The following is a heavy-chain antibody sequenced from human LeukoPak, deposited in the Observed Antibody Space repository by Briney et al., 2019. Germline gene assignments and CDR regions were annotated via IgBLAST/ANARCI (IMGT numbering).Heavy chain of an antibody. J-gene: IGHJ4*02. CDR2: ISAYNGNT. Sequence: ASVTVSCKASGYTFTSYGISWVRQAPGQGLEWMGWISAYNGNTNYAQKLQGRVTMTTDTSTSTAYMELRSLGSDDTAVYYCARFKVAAPSDYWGQGTLVTVSS. CDR3: ARFKVAAPSDY. CDR1: GYTFTSYG. D-gene: IGHD6-19*01. V-gene: IGHV1-18*04.